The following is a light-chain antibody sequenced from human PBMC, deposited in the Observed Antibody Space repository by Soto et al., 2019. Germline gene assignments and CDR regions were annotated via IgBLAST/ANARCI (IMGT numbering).Light chain of an antibody. CDR2: DAS. Sequence: EIVLTQSPVTLSLSPGERATLSCRASQSVSRSLAWYQQKPGQAPRLLVYDASTRATGIPAMFSGSGSGTDFTLTIRSLEPADFAVYFCQHRGNCPLTFGGGTKVEIK. CDR3: QHRGNCPLT. CDR1: QSVSRS. V-gene: IGKV3-11*01. J-gene: IGKJ4*01.